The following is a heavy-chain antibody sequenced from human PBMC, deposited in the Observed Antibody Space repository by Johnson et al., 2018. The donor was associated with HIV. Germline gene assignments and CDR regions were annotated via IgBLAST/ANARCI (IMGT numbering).Heavy chain of an antibody. V-gene: IGHV3-30*04. J-gene: IGHJ3*02. CDR2: ISYDGSNK. CDR3: ARVNWGQRRNAFDI. D-gene: IGHD7-27*01. CDR1: GFTFSSYA. Sequence: VQLVESGGGVVQPGRSLRLSCAASGFTFSSYAMHWVRQAPGKGLEWVAVISYDGSNKYYADSVKGRFTISRDNSKNTLYLQMNSLRAEDTAVYYCARVNWGQRRNAFDIWGQGTMVTVSS.